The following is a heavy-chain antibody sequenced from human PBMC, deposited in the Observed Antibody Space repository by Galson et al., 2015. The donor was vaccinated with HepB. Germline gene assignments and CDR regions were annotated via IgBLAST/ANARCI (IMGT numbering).Heavy chain of an antibody. V-gene: IGHV3-21*01. D-gene: IGHD1-7*01. CDR2: ITGSSGHT. CDR1: GFTFSSYA. Sequence: SLRLSCAASGFTFSSYAMTWVRQAPGKGLEWVSSITGSSGHTYYGDSVKGRFTISRDNAKNSLYLQMDSLRDEDTAVYYCVRENFYFDSWGQGTLVTVSS. CDR3: VRENFYFDS. J-gene: IGHJ4*02.